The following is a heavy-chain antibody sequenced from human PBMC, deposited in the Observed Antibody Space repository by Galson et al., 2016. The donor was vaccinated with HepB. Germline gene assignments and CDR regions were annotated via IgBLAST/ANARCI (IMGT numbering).Heavy chain of an antibody. V-gene: IGHV4-59*01. Sequence: SETLSLTCNVSGGSISSYFWSWVRQPPGKELEWIGYIYKTGNTNYSPSLKSRVTVSVDTSKNQFSLELRSMTAADTAIYYCARGVTGTPYLDFWGQGALVTGSS. CDR1: GGSISSYF. CDR2: IYKTGNT. J-gene: IGHJ4*02. D-gene: IGHD2-21*02. CDR3: ARGVTGTPYLDF.